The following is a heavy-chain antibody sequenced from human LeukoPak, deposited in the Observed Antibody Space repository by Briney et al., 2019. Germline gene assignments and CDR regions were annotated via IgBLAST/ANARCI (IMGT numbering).Heavy chain of an antibody. CDR1: GYSISSGYY. Sequence: PSETLSLTCTVSGYSISSGYYWGWIRQPPGKGLEWIGSIYHSGSTYYNPSLKSRVTISVDTSKNRFSLKLSSVTAADTAVYYCARASVTQFDYWGQGTLVTVSS. V-gene: IGHV4-38-2*02. CDR3: ARASVTQFDY. J-gene: IGHJ4*02. CDR2: IYHSGST. D-gene: IGHD4-17*01.